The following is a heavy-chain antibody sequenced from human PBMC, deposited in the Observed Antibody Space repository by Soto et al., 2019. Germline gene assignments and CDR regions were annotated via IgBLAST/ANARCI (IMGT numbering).Heavy chain of an antibody. J-gene: IGHJ4*02. CDR2: INGDNGNT. D-gene: IGHD4-17*01. CDR3: ARDFGYGDYGTDF. V-gene: IGHV1-18*04. Sequence: QVQLVQSGAEVKKPGASVKVSCQASGYSCSNNGISWVRQAPGQGFEWMGWINGDNGNTNYAQKFQGRVTMTTDTSTSTAYMELRSLRADDTAVYYCARDFGYGDYGTDFWGQVTLVTVSS. CDR1: GYSCSNNG.